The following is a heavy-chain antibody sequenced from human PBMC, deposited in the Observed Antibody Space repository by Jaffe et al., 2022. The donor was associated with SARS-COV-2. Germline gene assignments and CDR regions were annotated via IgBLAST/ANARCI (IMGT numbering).Heavy chain of an antibody. D-gene: IGHD3-3*01. CDR1: GYTFTGYY. CDR3: ARTYYDFWSGYLDGTNYYYGMDV. V-gene: IGHV1-2*02. Sequence: QVQLVQSGAEVKKPGASVKVSCKASGYTFTGYYMHWVRQAPGQGLEWMGWINPNSGGTNYAQKFQGRVTMTRDTSISTAYMELSRLRSDDTAVYYCARTYYDFWSGYLDGTNYYYGMDVWGQGTTVTVSS. CDR2: INPNSGGT. J-gene: IGHJ6*02.